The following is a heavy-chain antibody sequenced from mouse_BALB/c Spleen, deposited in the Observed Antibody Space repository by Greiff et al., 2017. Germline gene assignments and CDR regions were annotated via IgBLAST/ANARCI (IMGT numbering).Heavy chain of an antibody. CDR1: GYSFTGYY. CDR3: ARRLTGPPYYAMDY. Sequence: VQLQQSGPELVKPGASVKISCKASGYSFTGYYMHWVKQSHVKSLEWIGNIDPYYGGTSYNQKFKGKATLTVDKSSSTAYMQLKSLTSEDSAVYYCARRLTGPPYYAMDYWGQGTSVTVSS. D-gene: IGHD4-1*01. V-gene: IGHV1-42*01. J-gene: IGHJ4*01. CDR2: IDPYYGGT.